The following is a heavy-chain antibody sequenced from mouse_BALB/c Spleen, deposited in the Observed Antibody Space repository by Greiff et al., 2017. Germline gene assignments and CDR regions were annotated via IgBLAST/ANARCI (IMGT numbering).Heavy chain of an antibody. CDR3: ARAAMITEYFDV. V-gene: IGHV3-6*02. CDR1: GYSITSGYY. CDR2: ISYDGSN. J-gene: IGHJ1*01. D-gene: IGHD2-4*01. Sequence: EVQLVESGPGLVKPSQSLSLTCSVTGYSITSGYYWNWIRQFPGNKLEWMGYISYDGSNNYNPSLKNRISITRDTSKNQFFLKLNSVTTEDTATYYCARAAMITEYFDVWGAGTTVTVSS.